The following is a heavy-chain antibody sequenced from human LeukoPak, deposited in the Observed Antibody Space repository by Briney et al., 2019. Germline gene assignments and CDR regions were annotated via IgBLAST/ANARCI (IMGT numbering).Heavy chain of an antibody. Sequence: PSETLSLTCTVSGGSISSGGYYWSWIRQHPGKGLEWIGYIYYSGSTYYNPSLKSRVTISVGTSKNQFSLKLSSVTAADTAVYYCARIRSSYCSSTSCYGRDWFDPWGQGTLVTVSS. V-gene: IGHV4-31*03. CDR2: IYYSGST. D-gene: IGHD2-2*01. CDR1: GGSISSGGYY. J-gene: IGHJ5*02. CDR3: ARIRSSYCSSTSCYGRDWFDP.